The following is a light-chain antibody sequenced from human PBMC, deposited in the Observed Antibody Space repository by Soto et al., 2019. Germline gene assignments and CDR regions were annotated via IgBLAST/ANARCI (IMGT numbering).Light chain of an antibody. J-gene: IGKJ1*01. Sequence: IVLTQSAGTLCLALGGRATLSYRASQSVSSSYLAWYQQKPGQAPRLIISGASTRETGIPARFSGSGAYTEFTLTVSSLQSEDFQVDDCQQYNNWPWTFGPGTKVDIK. CDR3: QQYNNWPWT. V-gene: IGKV3D-15*01. CDR2: GAS. CDR1: QSVSSSY.